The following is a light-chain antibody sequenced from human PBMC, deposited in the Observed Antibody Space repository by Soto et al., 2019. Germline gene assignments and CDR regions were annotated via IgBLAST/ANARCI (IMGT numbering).Light chain of an antibody. Sequence: QSVLTQPASVSGSPGQWITISCTGSSGDVGAYDYVSWYQQHPGKAPKLIIYEANNRPSGVSNRFSGSKSGNTASLTISGLQAEDEAAYYCSSYTASSTVVFGGGTKLTVL. CDR2: EAN. CDR3: SSYTASSTVV. V-gene: IGLV2-14*01. J-gene: IGLJ2*01. CDR1: SGDVGAYDY.